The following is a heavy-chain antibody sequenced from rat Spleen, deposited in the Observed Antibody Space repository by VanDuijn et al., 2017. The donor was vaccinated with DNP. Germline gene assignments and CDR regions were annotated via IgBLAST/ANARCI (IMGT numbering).Heavy chain of an antibody. Sequence: EMQLQESGPGLVKPSQSLALTCSVTEYSITSSYRWNWIRKFPGNKMELMGYISYSGVSGYNPSLKSRISITRDTSKNQFFLQLESVTTEDTATYYCARWVRYFDSWGQGVMVTVSS. CDR2: ISYSGVS. V-gene: IGHV3-1*01. CDR3: ARWVRYFDS. D-gene: IGHD1-1*01. CDR1: EYSITSSY. J-gene: IGHJ2*01.